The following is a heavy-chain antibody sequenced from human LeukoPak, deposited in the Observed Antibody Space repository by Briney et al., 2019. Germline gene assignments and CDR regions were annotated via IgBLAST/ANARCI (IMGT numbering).Heavy chain of an antibody. V-gene: IGHV1-2*02. CDR3: APGGTGTTTTFFDY. CDR1: GFTFTDYY. J-gene: IGHJ4*02. D-gene: IGHD1-1*01. Sequence: ASVKVSCKASGFTFTDYYMRWVRQAPGQGLEWMGWINPNTGGTDYAQNFQGRVTLTRDTSMTTAYMDLSRLTSDDTAVYYCAPGGTGTTTTFFDYWGQGTLVTVSS. CDR2: INPNTGGT.